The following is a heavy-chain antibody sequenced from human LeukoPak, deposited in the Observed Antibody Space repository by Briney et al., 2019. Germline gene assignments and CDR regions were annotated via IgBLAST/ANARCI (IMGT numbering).Heavy chain of an antibody. Sequence: SETLSLTCAVYGGSFSGYYWSWIRQPPGKGLEWIGEINHSGSTNYNPSLKSRVTISVDTSKNQFSLKLSSVTAADTAVYYCARRGDYYDSSGYYSTFDYWGQGTLVTVSS. V-gene: IGHV4-34*01. CDR2: INHSGST. J-gene: IGHJ4*02. CDR3: ARRGDYYDSSGYYSTFDY. CDR1: GGSFSGYY. D-gene: IGHD3-22*01.